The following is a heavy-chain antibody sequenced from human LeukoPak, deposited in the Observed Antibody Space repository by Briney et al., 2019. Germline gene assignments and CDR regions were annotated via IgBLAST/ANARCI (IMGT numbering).Heavy chain of an antibody. CDR2: IDTSTTYM. D-gene: IGHD7-27*01. CDR1: GFTFSSYS. Sequence: PGGSLRLSCAASGFTFSSYSMNWVRQAPGKGLEWISSIDTSTTYMTYADSVKGRFTIFRDNARNSLYLQMNSLRSEDTAVYYCAREAGTGERWYFDLWGRGTLVTVSS. V-gene: IGHV3-21*01. J-gene: IGHJ2*01. CDR3: AREAGTGERWYFDL.